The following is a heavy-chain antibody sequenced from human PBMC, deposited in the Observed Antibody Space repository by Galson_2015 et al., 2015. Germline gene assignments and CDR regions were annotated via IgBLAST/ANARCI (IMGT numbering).Heavy chain of an antibody. V-gene: IGHV3-7*01. D-gene: IGHD2-15*01. CDR3: ARSAAAATRTYYFYSYTDV. CDR1: GFTFSSYW. J-gene: IGHJ6*03. CDR2: IKQDGSEK. Sequence: SLRLSCAASGFTFSSYWMSWVRQAPGKGLEWVANIKQDGSEKYYVDSVKGRFTISRDNAKNSLYLQMNSLRAEDTAVYYCARSAAAATRTYYFYSYTDVWGKGTTVPVSS.